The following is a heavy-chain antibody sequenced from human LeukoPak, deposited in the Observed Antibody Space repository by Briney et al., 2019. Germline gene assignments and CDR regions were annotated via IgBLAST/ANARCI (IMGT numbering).Heavy chain of an antibody. D-gene: IGHD5-24*01. CDR1: GFTVSSNY. CDR2: ISSSSSTI. J-gene: IGHJ3*02. V-gene: IGHV3-48*01. Sequence: GGSLRLSCAASGFTVSSNYMSWVRQAPGKGLEWVSYISSSSSTIYYADSVKGRFTISRDNAKNSLYLQMNSLRAEDTAVYYCAREMRWLQFGAFDIWGQGTMVTVSS. CDR3: AREMRWLQFGAFDI.